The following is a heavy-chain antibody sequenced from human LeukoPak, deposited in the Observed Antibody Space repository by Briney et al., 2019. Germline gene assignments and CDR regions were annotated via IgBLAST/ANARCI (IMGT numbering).Heavy chain of an antibody. V-gene: IGHV4-34*08. J-gene: IGHJ6*03. CDR3: AGSDYYYYMDV. Sequence: PGGSLRLSCAASEFTLSSYWMSWVRQPPGKGLEWIGEINHSGSTNYNPSLKSRVTISVDTSKNQFSLKLSSVTAADTAVYYCAGSDYYYYMDVWGKGTTVTVSS. CDR2: INHSGST. CDR1: EFTLSSYW.